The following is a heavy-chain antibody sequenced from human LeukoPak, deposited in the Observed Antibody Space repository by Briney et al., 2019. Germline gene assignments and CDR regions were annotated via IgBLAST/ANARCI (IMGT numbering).Heavy chain of an antibody. J-gene: IGHJ4*02. CDR3: ARGHYDVLTSSYKWTPDY. D-gene: IGHD3-9*01. CDR1: GFTFSTYN. CDR2: ITSGGGYT. V-gene: IGHV3-21*06. Sequence: GGSLRLSCAASGFTFSTYNMNWVRQAPGKGLEWVSSITSGGGYTYYADSGKGRFTTSRDNAKNSLSLRLDSLRAGDTAVYYCARGHYDVLTSSYKWTPDYWGQGTLVTVSS.